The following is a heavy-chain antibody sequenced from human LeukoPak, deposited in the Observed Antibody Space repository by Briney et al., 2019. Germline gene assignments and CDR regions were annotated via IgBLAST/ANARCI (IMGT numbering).Heavy chain of an antibody. CDR2: IYNSGST. J-gene: IGHJ4*02. D-gene: IGHD3-10*01. CDR1: GDSISSYY. Sequence: SETLSLTCTVSGDSISSYYWNWIRQPPGKGLEWIGYIYNSGSTNNNPSLKSRATISVDTSKKQFSLKLSSVTAADTAVYYCARETPYGSGSYPFDYWGQGILVTVSS. CDR3: ARETPYGSGSYPFDY. V-gene: IGHV4-59*01.